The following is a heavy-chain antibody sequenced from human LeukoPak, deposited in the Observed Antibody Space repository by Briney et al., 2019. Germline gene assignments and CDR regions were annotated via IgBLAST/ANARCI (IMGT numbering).Heavy chain of an antibody. D-gene: IGHD1-26*01. CDR2: IRSKANSYAT. J-gene: IGHJ3*02. Sequence: GGSLRLSCAASGFTFSGSAMHWVRQASGKGLEWVGRIRSKANSYATAYAASVKGRFTISRDDSKNTAYLQMNSLKTEDTAVYYCAKDLGWELPLDAFDIWGQGTMVTVSS. CDR3: AKDLGWELPLDAFDI. CDR1: GFTFSGSA. V-gene: IGHV3-73*01.